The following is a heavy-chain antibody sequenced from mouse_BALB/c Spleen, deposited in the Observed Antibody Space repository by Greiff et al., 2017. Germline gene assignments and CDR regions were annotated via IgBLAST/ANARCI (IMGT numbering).Heavy chain of an antibody. CDR3: ATYDGYYGTFAY. CDR1: GFTFSSFG. D-gene: IGHD2-3*01. CDR2: ISSGSSTI. J-gene: IGHJ3*01. V-gene: IGHV5-17*02. Sequence: EVQGVESGGGLVQPGGSRKLSCAASGFTFSSFGMHWVRQAPEKGLEWVAYISSGSSTIYYADTVKGRFTISRDNPKNTLFLQMTSLRSEDTAMYYCATYDGYYGTFAYWGQGTLVTVSA.